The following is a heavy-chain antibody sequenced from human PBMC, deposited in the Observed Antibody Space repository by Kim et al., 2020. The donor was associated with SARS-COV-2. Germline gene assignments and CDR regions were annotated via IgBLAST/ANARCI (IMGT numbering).Heavy chain of an antibody. CDR3: ARGLALGLVITIFDY. J-gene: IGHJ4*02. D-gene: IGHD3-22*01. Sequence: PSLKSRVTISVDTSKNQFSLKLSSVTAADTAVYYCARGLALGLVITIFDYWGQGTLVTVSS. V-gene: IGHV4-59*09.